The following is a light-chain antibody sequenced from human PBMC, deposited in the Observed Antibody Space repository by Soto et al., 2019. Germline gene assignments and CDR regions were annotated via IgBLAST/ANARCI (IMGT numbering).Light chain of an antibody. CDR1: SSDVGGYNY. CDR2: EVF. CDR3: CSYTTTSTYV. J-gene: IGLJ2*01. Sequence: QSALTQPASVSGSPGQSITISFTGTSSDVGGYNYVSWYQQHPGKVPKLIIYEVFRRPSGISNRFSGSKSGNTASLTISGLQAEDEADYYCCSYTTTSTYVFGGGTKLTVL. V-gene: IGLV2-14*01.